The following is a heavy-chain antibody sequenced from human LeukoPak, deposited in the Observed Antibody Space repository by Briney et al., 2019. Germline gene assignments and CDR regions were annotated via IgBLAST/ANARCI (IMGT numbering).Heavy chain of an antibody. V-gene: IGHV3-11*06. J-gene: IGHJ4*02. CDR3: ARQDLDIVATVPFDY. Sequence: GGSLRLSCAASGFTFSDYYMSWIRQAPGKGLEWVSYISSSRSYTNYADSVKGRFTISRDNAKNSLYLQLNSLRAEDTAVYYCARQDLDIVATVPFDYWGQGTLVTVSS. CDR1: GFTFSDYY. D-gene: IGHD5-12*01. CDR2: ISSSRSYT.